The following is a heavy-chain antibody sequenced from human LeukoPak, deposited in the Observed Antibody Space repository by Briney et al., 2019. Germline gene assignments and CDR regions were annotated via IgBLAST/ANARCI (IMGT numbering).Heavy chain of an antibody. CDR2: INSDGSST. J-gene: IGHJ4*02. CDR1: GFTFINYW. CDR3: AKDSTGFGY. V-gene: IGHV3-74*01. Sequence: GGSLRLSCAASGFTFINYWMHWVRQAPGKGLVWVSRINSDGSSTSYADSVKGQFTISRDNAKNTLYLQMNSLRAEDTAVYYCAKDSTGFGYWGQGTLVTVSS. D-gene: IGHD2-2*01.